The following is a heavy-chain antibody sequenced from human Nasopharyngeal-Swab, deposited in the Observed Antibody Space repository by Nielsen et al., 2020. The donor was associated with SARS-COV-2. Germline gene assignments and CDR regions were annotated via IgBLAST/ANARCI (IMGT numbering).Heavy chain of an antibody. V-gene: IGHV4-34*01. D-gene: IGHD2-2*01. J-gene: IGHJ4*02. CDR2: INHSGST. CDR3: ARIEDCSSTSCYDYFDY. Sequence: RHAPGKGLEWIGEINHSGSTNYNPSLKSRVTISVDTSKNQFSLKLSSVTAADTAVYYCARIEDCSSTSCYDYFDYWGQGTLVTVSS.